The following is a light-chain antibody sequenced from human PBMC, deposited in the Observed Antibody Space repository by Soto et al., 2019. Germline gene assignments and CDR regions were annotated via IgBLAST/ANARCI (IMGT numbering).Light chain of an antibody. Sequence: DLQMTQSPTSLSASVGDRVTMTCRASQSISTYLNWYQQKPGKAPKLLIYAASSLQSGVPSRFSGSGSGTDFTLTISSLQSEDFATYYCQQSYSNPRTFGQGTKVEIK. CDR2: AAS. CDR3: QQSYSNPRT. V-gene: IGKV1-39*01. CDR1: QSISTY. J-gene: IGKJ1*01.